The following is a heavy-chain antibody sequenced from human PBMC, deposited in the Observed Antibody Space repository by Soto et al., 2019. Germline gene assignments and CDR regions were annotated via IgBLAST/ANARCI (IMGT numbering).Heavy chain of an antibody. D-gene: IGHD6-13*01. CDR3: ATDHLYSSPFDY. CDR2: ISYDGSNK. CDR1: GFTFSSYA. V-gene: IGHV3-30-3*01. J-gene: IGHJ4*02. Sequence: QVQLVESGGGVVQPGRSLRLSCAASGFTFSSYAMHWVRQAPGKGLEWVAVISYDGSNKYYADSVKGRFTISRDNSKNTLYLQMNRLRAEDTAVYYCATDHLYSSPFDYWGQGTLVPVSS.